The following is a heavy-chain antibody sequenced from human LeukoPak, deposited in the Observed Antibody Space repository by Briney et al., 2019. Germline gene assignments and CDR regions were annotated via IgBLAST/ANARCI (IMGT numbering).Heavy chain of an antibody. CDR3: ATYEGYYYYVNSGYSAS. J-gene: IGHJ5*01. Sequence: SETLSLTCTVSGGSIKTNSYCWGWIRQPPGKGLEWIGTLFYSGSTYYNPSLKSRVTMSVDTSKNQFSLILTSVTAADTAVYFCATYEGYYYYVNSGYSASWGHGTPVTVSS. V-gene: IGHV4-39*01. CDR1: GGSIKTNSYC. D-gene: IGHD3-22*01. CDR2: LFYSGST.